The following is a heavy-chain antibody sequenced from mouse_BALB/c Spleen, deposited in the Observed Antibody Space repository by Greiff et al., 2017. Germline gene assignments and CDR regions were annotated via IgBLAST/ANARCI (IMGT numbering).Heavy chain of an antibody. CDR2: ISSGSSTI. J-gene: IGHJ2*01. D-gene: IGHD1-1*01. Sequence: EVKLMESGGGLVQPGGSRKLSCAASGFTFSSFGMHWVRQAPEKGLEWVAYISSGSSTIYYADTVKGRFTISRDNPKNTLFLQMTSLRSEDTAMYYCARKGYYGSSSYYFDYWGQGTTLTVSS. V-gene: IGHV5-17*02. CDR3: ARKGYYGSSSYYFDY. CDR1: GFTFSSFG.